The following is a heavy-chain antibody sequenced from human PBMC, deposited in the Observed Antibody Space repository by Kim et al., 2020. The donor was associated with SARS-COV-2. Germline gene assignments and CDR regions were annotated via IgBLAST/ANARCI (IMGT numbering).Heavy chain of an antibody. J-gene: IGHJ4*02. Sequence: YAGSVKVRFAITRDDSKNTAYLQMNSLKTEDTAVYYCTRRGDGANPNYWGQGTLVTVSS. V-gene: IGHV3-73*01. CDR3: TRRGDGANPNY. D-gene: IGHD3-16*01.